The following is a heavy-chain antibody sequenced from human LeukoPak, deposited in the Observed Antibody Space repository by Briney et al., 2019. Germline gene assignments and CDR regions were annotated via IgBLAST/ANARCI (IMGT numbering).Heavy chain of an antibody. CDR2: MNPNSGNT. D-gene: IGHD3-16*01. V-gene: IGHV1-8*01. CDR3: ARGPSYVVTFGGVINWFDP. Sequence: SVKVSCKASGYTFTSYDINWVRQATGQGLEWMGWMNPNSGNTGYAQKFQGRVTMTRNTSISTAYMELSSLRSEDTAVYYCARGPSYVVTFGGVINWFDPWGQGTLVTVSS. CDR1: GYTFTSYD. J-gene: IGHJ5*02.